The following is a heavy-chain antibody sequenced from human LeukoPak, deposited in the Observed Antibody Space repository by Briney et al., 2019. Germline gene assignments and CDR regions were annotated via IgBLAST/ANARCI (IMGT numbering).Heavy chain of an antibody. CDR2: ISSSGSTI. J-gene: IGHJ3*02. V-gene: IGHV3-11*01. Sequence: PGGSLRLSCAASGLTFSDYYMSWIRQAPGKGLEWVSYISSSGSTIYYADSVKGRFTISRDNAKNSLYLQMNSLRAEDTAVYYCAIDQAPYYYDSRSSAFDIWGQGTMVTVSS. CDR1: GLTFSDYY. D-gene: IGHD3-22*01. CDR3: AIDQAPYYYDSRSSAFDI.